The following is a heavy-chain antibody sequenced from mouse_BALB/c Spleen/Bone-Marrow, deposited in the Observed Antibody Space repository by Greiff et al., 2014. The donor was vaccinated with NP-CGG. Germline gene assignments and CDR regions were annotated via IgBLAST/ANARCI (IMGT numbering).Heavy chain of an antibody. CDR3: ARVGYGNYSYYFDY. J-gene: IGHJ2*01. Sequence: VHLVESGPGLVAPSQSLSITCTVSGFSLTGFGVNWVRQPPGKGLEWLGIIWGDGNTDYTSALKSRLTISKYNSKSQVFLKMTSLQTDDTARYYCARVGYGNYSYYFDYWGQGTTLTVSS. D-gene: IGHD2-1*01. V-gene: IGHV2-6-7*01. CDR1: GFSLTGFG. CDR2: IWGDGNT.